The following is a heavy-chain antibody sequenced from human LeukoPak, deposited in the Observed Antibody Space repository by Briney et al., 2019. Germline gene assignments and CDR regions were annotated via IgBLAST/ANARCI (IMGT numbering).Heavy chain of an antibody. CDR1: RFTFSSYG. J-gene: IGHJ3*02. V-gene: IGHV3-23*01. CDR3: AKVDLTGTNFRDPNAFDI. Sequence: PGGTLRLSCAASRFTFSSYGMSWVRQAPGKGLEWVSAISASGGSTYYADSVKGRFNISRDNSKNTRYLQMNSRRAEDTAVYYCAKVDLTGTNFRDPNAFDIWGQGTMVTVSS. D-gene: IGHD1-1*01. CDR2: ISASGGST.